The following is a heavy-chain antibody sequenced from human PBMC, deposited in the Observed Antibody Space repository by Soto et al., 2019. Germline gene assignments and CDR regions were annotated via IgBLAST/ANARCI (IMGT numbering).Heavy chain of an antibody. J-gene: IGHJ6*02. CDR3: SKDLGPLRLLNYYFYGLDV. Sequence: EVQLVETGGGVIQRGGSLRLSCNSSGFTVSSSYMIWVRQAPGMGLERVAVIESGGSTHYADSVKGRFTISRDNSKNIIYLQLQSLRDEATAFYYCSKDLGPLRLLNYYFYGLDVWGQGTTVTVSS. CDR1: GFTVSSSY. V-gene: IGHV3-53*02. CDR2: IESGGST. D-gene: IGHD2-15*01.